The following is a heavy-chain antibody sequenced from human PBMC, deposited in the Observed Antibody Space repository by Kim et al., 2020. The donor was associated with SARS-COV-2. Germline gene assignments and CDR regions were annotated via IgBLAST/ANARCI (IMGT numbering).Heavy chain of an antibody. J-gene: IGHJ5*02. CDR2: IYYSGST. V-gene: IGHV4-59*01. CDR3: ARDSGAVDP. Sequence: SETLSLTCTVSGGSISSYYWSWIRQPPGKGLEWIGYIYYSGSTNYNPSLKSRVTISVDTSKNQFSLKLSSVTAADTAVYYCARDSGAVDPWGQGTLVTVSS. CDR1: GGSISSYY. D-gene: IGHD3-10*01.